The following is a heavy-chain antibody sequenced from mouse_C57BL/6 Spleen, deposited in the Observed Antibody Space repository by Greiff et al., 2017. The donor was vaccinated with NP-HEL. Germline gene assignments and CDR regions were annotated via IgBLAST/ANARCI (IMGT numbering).Heavy chain of an antibody. V-gene: IGHV1-15*01. Sequence: QVQLQQSGAELVRPGASVTLSCKASGYTFTDYEMHWVKQTPVHGLEWIGAIDPETGGTAYNQKFKGKAILTADKSSSTAYMELRSLTSEDSAVYYCTKGGAVVDAMDYWGQGTSVTVSS. CDR2: IDPETGGT. CDR1: GYTFTDYE. J-gene: IGHJ4*01. D-gene: IGHD1-1*01. CDR3: TKGGAVVDAMDY.